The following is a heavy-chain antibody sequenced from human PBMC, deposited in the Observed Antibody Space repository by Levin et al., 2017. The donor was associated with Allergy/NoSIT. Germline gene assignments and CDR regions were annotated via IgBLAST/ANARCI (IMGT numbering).Heavy chain of an antibody. D-gene: IGHD1-26*01. V-gene: IGHV1-69*01. CDR2: IIPIFATA. CDR1: GGTFSSYA. J-gene: IGHJ3*02. Sequence: PGESLKISCKASGGTFSSYAISWVRQAPGQGLEWMGGIIPIFATANFAQKFQGRVTITADESTSTAYMELSSLKSEDTAMYYCARGDSLLVGATSYAFDIWGQGTMVTVSS. CDR3: ARGDSLLVGATSYAFDI.